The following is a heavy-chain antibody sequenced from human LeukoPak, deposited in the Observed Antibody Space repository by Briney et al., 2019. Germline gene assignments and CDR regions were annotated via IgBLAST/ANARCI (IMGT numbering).Heavy chain of an antibody. CDR2: IIPIFGTA. CDR3: ARSGSVRGVMYY. CDR1: GYTFTSYG. D-gene: IGHD3-10*01. J-gene: IGHJ4*02. Sequence: ASVKVSCKASGYTFTSYGISWVRQAPGQGLEWMGGIIPIFGTANYAQKFQGRVTITADESTSTAYMELSSLRSEDTAVYYCARSGSVRGVMYYWGQGTLVTVSS. V-gene: IGHV1-69*13.